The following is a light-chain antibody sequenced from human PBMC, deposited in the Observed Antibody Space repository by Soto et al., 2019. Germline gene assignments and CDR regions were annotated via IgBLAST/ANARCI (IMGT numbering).Light chain of an antibody. CDR1: QGISNY. J-gene: IGKJ4*01. CDR3: QKYTNVPA. V-gene: IGKV1-27*01. Sequence: DIQMTQSPSSLSASVGDRVTITCRASQGISNYLAWYQQIPGKVPKLLISAASTLQSGVPSRFSCSGSGTDFTLTISRLQPEDVATYYCQKYTNVPAFGGGTKVEIK. CDR2: AAS.